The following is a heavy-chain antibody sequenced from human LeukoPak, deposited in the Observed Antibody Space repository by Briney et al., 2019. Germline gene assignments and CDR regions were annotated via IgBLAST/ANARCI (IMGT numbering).Heavy chain of an antibody. V-gene: IGHV3-23*01. CDR1: AFTFSNYV. CDR2: ISASGERT. J-gene: IGHJ3*02. Sequence: QAGGSLRHSCPASAFTFSNYVMSWVRQAPGKGLEWVSTISASGERTYHADSVRGRFTISRDNSKNTLHLQMNSLRADDTAVYYCAKAGPGTMTFDAFDIWGQGTEVGVSS. CDR3: AKAGPGTMTFDAFDI. D-gene: IGHD3-22*01.